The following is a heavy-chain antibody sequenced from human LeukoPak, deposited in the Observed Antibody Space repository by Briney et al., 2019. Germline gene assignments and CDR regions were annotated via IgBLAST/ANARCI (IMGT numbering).Heavy chain of an antibody. V-gene: IGHV4-39*07. CDR2: IYHSGST. CDR3: ARDPIHYGSGSYYNAFWLDDI. J-gene: IGHJ3*02. D-gene: IGHD3-10*01. Sequence: SETLSLTCTVSGGSVSSGSYYWSWIRQPPGKGLEWIGSIYHSGSTYYNPSLKSRVTISVDTSKNQFSLKLSSVTAADTAVYYCARDPIHYGSGSYYNAFWLDDIWGQGTMVTVSS. CDR1: GGSVSSGSYY.